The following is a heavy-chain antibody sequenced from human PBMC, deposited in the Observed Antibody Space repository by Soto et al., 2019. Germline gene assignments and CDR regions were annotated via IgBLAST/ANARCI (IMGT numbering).Heavy chain of an antibody. CDR2: TYYRSKWYN. Sequence: SQTLSLTCAISGDSVSSNSAAWNWIRQSPSRGLEWLGRTYYRSKWYNDYAVSVKSRITINPDTSKNQFSLQLNSVTPEDTAVYYCAREPGSPAPTAGDYYYYYMDVWGKGTTVTVSS. CDR3: AREPGSPAPTAGDYYYYYMDV. CDR1: GDSVSSNSAA. J-gene: IGHJ6*03. D-gene: IGHD2-15*01. V-gene: IGHV6-1*01.